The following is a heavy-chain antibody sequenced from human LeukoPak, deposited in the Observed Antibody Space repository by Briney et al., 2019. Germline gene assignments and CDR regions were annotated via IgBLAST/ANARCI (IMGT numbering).Heavy chain of an antibody. CDR2: ISSSGSTI. D-gene: IGHD6-19*01. CDR1: GFTFSSYE. Sequence: PGGSLRLSCAASGFTFSSYEMNWVRQAPGKGLEWVSYISSSGSTIYYADSVKGRFTISRDNAKNSLYLQMNSLRAEDTAVYYCARALFPAPVADYYYYGMDVWGQGTTVTVSS. V-gene: IGHV3-48*03. J-gene: IGHJ6*02. CDR3: ARALFPAPVADYYYYGMDV.